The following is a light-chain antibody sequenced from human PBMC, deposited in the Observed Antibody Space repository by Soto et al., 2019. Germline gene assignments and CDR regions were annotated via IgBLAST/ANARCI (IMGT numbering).Light chain of an antibody. CDR3: QQRNIWPPVT. V-gene: IGKV3-11*01. CDR2: AAF. Sequence: EIVLTQSPATLSLSPGERSTLSCMSSPSVPNYLAWYQQKPGQAPRLLIYAAFNRATGIPARFSGSGSGADFTLTISSLEPEDFAVYYCQQRNIWPPVTFGQGTRLEI. J-gene: IGKJ5*01. CDR1: PSVPNY.